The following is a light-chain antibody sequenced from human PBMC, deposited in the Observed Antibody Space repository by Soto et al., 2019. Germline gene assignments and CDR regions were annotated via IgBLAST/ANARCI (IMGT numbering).Light chain of an antibody. CDR3: QQYNSYPWT. V-gene: IGKV1-5*03. CDR1: QAISSQ. J-gene: IGKJ1*01. Sequence: IQLTQSPSSLSASVGDRVTITCRASQAISSQLAWYQQKPGKAPKLLIYKASTVESGVPSNFSGSGSGTEFTLTISSLQPEDFATYYCQQYNSYPWTFGQGTKVDIK. CDR2: KAS.